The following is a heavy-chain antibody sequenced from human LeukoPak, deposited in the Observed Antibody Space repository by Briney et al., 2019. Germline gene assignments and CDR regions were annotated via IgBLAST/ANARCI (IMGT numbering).Heavy chain of an antibody. D-gene: IGHD3-16*01. CDR1: GYSFTSYW. J-gene: IGHJ6*04. CDR2: TYPGDSDT. CDR3: ARRDYGSLYYYYGMDV. Sequence: GSLKISCEGSGYSFTSYWIGWVRQMPGKGLEWMGITYPGDSDTRYSPSFQGQVTISADKSISTAYLQWSSLKASDTAMYYCARRDYGSLYYYYGMDVWGKGTTVTVSS. V-gene: IGHV5-51*01.